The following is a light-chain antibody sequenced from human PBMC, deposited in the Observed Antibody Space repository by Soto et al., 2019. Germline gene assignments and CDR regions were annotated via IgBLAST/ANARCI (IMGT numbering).Light chain of an antibody. CDR2: DAS. J-gene: IGKJ1*01. Sequence: EIVLTQSPGTLSLSPGERATLSCRASQTVSSTSLAWYQQRPGQAPRLLIFDASTRVTGIPDRFSGSGSGTDFTLTISRLEPEDFEVYFCQLYAISPKTFGQGTKVDIK. CDR3: QLYAISPKT. V-gene: IGKV3-20*01. CDR1: QTVSSTS.